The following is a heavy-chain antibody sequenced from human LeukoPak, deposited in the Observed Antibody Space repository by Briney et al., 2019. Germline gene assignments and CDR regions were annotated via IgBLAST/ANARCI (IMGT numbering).Heavy chain of an antibody. CDR1: GFSFSSYA. D-gene: IGHD3-22*01. CDR3: ARGQGVTYDSRGYITGHLNYFDY. V-gene: IGHV3-23*01. J-gene: IGHJ4*02. CDR2: ISGSISGSGRPT. Sequence: GGSLRLSCAASGFSFSSYAMSWVRQAPGKELEWVSGISGSISGSGRPTQYADSVKGRFTISRDNSKKTLYLQMNSLRAEDTAVYYCARGQGVTYDSRGYITGHLNYFDYWGQGTLVTVSS.